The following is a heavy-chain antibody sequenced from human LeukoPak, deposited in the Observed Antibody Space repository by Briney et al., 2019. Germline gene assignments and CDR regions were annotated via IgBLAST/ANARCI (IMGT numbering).Heavy chain of an antibody. J-gene: IGHJ4*02. CDR2: IYHSGST. CDR3: ARDSSGSYYKYFDY. Sequence: SETLSLTWAVSGGSISSGGYSWSWIRQPPGKGLEWIGYIYHSGSTYYNPSLKSLVTISVDRSKNQFSLKLSSVTAADTAVYYCARDSSGSYYKYFDYWGQGTLVTVSS. V-gene: IGHV4-30-2*01. D-gene: IGHD1-26*01. CDR1: GGSISSGGYS.